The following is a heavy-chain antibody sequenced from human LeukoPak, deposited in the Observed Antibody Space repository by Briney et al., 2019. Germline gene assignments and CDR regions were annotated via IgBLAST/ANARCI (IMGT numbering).Heavy chain of an antibody. CDR2: ISSGGTYK. J-gene: IGHJ3*02. Sequence: PGGSLRLSCAASGFIFSSYWMNWVRPAPGKGLEWVSSISSGGTYKYYADSVKGRFTISRDNAQNSLYLQMNSLRAEDSSVYYCARPTTVTTISADAFDIWGQGTMVTVSS. D-gene: IGHD4-17*01. CDR3: ARPTTVTTISADAFDI. V-gene: IGHV3-21*01. CDR1: GFIFSSYW.